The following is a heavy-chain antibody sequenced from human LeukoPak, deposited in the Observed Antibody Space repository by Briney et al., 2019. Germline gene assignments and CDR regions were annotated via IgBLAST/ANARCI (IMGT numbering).Heavy chain of an antibody. CDR2: IYHSGNT. CDR3: ARGGDSSGFYYYFDY. CDR1: GGSISSGGYS. J-gene: IGHJ4*02. V-gene: IGHV4-30-2*01. D-gene: IGHD3-22*01. Sequence: SETLSLTCTVSGGSISSGGYSWRWIRQPPEKDLEWIGYIYHSGNTYYNPSLKSRVTISVDRSKNQFSLKLTSVTAADTAVYYCARGGDSSGFYYYFDYWGQGTLVTVSS.